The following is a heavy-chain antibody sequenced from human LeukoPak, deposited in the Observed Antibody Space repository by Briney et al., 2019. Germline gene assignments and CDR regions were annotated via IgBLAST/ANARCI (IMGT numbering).Heavy chain of an antibody. CDR3: ARDPRGIVGANHNWFDP. CDR2: IYASGST. J-gene: IGHJ5*02. CDR1: GGSISSSSYY. Sequence: PSETLSLTCTVSGGSISSSSYYWSWIRQPAGKGLEWIGRIYASGSTNYNPSLKSRVTMSVDTSKSQFSLKLISVTAADTAVYYCARDPRGIVGANHNWFDPGGQGTLVTVSS. V-gene: IGHV4-61*02. D-gene: IGHD1-26*01.